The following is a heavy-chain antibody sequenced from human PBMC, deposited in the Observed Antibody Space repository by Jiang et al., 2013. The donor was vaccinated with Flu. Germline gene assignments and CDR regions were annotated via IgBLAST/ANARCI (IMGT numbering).Heavy chain of an antibody. CDR3: AGRGLSWGQPFDY. Sequence: GLVKPSETLSLTCTVSGGSISSHYWSWIRQPPGKGLEWIGYIYYSGSTNYNPSLKSRVTISVDTSKNQFSLKLSSVTAADTAVYYCAGRGLSWGQPFDYWGQGTLVTVSS. V-gene: IGHV4-59*11. J-gene: IGHJ4*02. D-gene: IGHD4-17*01. CDR2: IYYSGST. CDR1: GGSISSHY.